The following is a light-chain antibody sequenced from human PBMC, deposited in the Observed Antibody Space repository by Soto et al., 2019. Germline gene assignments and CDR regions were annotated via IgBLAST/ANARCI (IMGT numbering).Light chain of an antibody. J-gene: IGLJ3*02. CDR1: SANIGAGYE. CDR2: GNN. CDR3: QSYDSSFWV. V-gene: IGLV1-40*01. Sequence: QSVLTQPPSVSGAPGQRVTISCAGSSANIGAGYEVHWYQPPLGTAPKLLISGNNNRPSGVPDRFSGSKSGTSASLVITGLQAEDEADYYCQSYDSSFWVFGGGTKLTVL.